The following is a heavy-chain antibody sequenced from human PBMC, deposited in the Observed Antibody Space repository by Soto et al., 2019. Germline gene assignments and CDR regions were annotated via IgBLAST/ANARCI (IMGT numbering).Heavy chain of an antibody. CDR3: ARLVYDTRLNYMYFDF. D-gene: IGHD3-10*01. J-gene: IGHJ4*02. Sequence: SETLSLTCAVSGVSISSGNWWTWVRQTPQRGLEYIGEIFHDGTANYYPSFERRVAISVDTSKNQFSLKLTSVTAADTAIYFRARLVYDTRLNYMYFDFWGQGALVTVSS. V-gene: IGHV4-4*02. CDR2: IFHDGTA. CDR1: GVSISSGNW.